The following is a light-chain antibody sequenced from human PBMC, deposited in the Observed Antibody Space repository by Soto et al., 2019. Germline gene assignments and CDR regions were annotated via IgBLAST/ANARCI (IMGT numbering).Light chain of an antibody. CDR1: QGVSAY. Sequence: DIQMTQSPSSLSASVGDRVTITCRASQGVSAYLLWYQQTQGQAPILLNYAGSNLFSGVPSRFSGSESGTNFTLTISSVQTEDCGTYYCQQSYKTPHTFGRGTKLETK. CDR3: QQSYKTPHT. CDR2: AGS. J-gene: IGKJ2*01. V-gene: IGKV1-39*01.